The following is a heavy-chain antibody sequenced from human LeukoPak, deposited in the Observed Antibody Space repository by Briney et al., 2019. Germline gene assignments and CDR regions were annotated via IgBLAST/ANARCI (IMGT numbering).Heavy chain of an antibody. J-gene: IGHJ5*02. CDR1: DGSISSSRHY. Sequence: SETLSLTCAVSDGSISSSRHYWGWVRQPPGKGLEWIAHITNSGSTSYNPSLKSRLTISIDTSNEQLSLRLTSVTAADTAVYYCARYCHGSMEGSWGQGTLVTVSS. D-gene: IGHD2-15*01. CDR3: ARYCHGSMEGS. CDR2: ITNSGST. V-gene: IGHV4-39*07.